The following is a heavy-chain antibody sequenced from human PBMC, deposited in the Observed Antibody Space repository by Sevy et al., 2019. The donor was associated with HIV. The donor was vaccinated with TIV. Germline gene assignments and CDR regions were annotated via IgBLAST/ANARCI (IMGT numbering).Heavy chain of an antibody. Sequence: GGSLRPSCAASGFTVSSNYMSWVRQAPGKGLEWVSVIYSDSNTYYADSVKGRFTISRDNSKNTLYLQMKSLRAEDTAVYYCAKGLILEWSWYGMDVWGQGTTVTVSS. J-gene: IGHJ6*02. CDR3: AKGLILEWSWYGMDV. D-gene: IGHD3-3*01. CDR1: GFTVSSNY. V-gene: IGHV3-53*01. CDR2: IYSDSNT.